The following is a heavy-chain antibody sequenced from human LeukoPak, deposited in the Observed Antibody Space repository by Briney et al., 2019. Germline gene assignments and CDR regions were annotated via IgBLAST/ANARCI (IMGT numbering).Heavy chain of an antibody. J-gene: IGHJ3*02. CDR1: GGSISSSSYY. CDR2: IYYSGST. V-gene: IGHV4-39*01. Sequence: SETPSLTCTVSGGSISSSSYYWGWIRQPPGKGLEWIGSIYYSGSTYYNPSLKSRVTISVDTSKNQLSLKLSSVTAADTAVYYCARRGKDCSSTSCSHAFDIWGQGTMVTVSS. CDR3: ARRGKDCSSTSCSHAFDI. D-gene: IGHD2-2*01.